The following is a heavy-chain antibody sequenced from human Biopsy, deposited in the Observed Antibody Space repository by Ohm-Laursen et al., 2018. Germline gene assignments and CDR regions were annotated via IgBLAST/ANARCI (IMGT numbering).Heavy chain of an antibody. J-gene: IGHJ4*02. CDR1: GFIFTSYG. CDR3: TTGGSGFYYPFDS. V-gene: IGHV1-2*02. CDR2: IYPNNGDT. Sequence: ASVKVSCKASGFIFTSYGLSWVRQAPGQGLEWMGYIYPNNGDTKYAQNFQGRVTMTRDTSVSTAYMDLTGLTSDDTAVYYCTTGGSGFYYPFDSWGQGTLVTVSS. D-gene: IGHD3-22*01.